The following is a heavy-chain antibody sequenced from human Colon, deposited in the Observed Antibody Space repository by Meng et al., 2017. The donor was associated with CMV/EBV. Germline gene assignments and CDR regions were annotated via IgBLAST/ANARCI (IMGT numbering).Heavy chain of an antibody. V-gene: IGHV1-2*02. CDR3: IKEDWYFDF. CDR1: GYTFTAKN. J-gene: IGHJ4*02. Sequence: QVQLIQSGTEVKKPGASVKVSCKTSGYTFTAKNLHWVRHAPGQGLEWMGWIYPQNGGTYFAQKFQGRVTMTSDTSISTAYMELSSLTSDDTAIYYCIKEDWYFDFWGQGTLVTVSS. CDR2: IYPQNGGT. D-gene: IGHD2-21*01.